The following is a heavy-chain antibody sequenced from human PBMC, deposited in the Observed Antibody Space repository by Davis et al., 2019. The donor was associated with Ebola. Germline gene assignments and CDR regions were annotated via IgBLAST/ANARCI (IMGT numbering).Heavy chain of an antibody. CDR3: ARYSSSSGNFDY. CDR2: MNPNSGNT. CDR1: GGTFSSYD. J-gene: IGHJ4*02. V-gene: IGHV1-8*03. D-gene: IGHD6-6*01. Sequence: ASVKVSCKASGGTFSSYDINWVRQATGQGLEWMGWMNPNSGNTGYAQKFQGRVTITRNTSISTAYMELSSLRSEDTAVYYCARYSSSSGNFDYWGQGTLVTVSS.